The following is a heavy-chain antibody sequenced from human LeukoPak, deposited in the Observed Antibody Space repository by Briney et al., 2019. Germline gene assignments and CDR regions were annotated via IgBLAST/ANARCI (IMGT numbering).Heavy chain of an antibody. CDR3: ARTQNSYYDFWWGFDP. Sequence: ASVKVSCKASGYTFTSYAMHWVRQAPGQRLEWMGWINAGNGNTKYSQKFQGRVTITRDTSASTAYMELSSLRSEDTAVYYCARTQNSYYDFWWGFDPWGQGTLVTVSS. CDR2: INAGNGNT. J-gene: IGHJ5*02. D-gene: IGHD3-3*01. V-gene: IGHV1-3*01. CDR1: GYTFTSYA.